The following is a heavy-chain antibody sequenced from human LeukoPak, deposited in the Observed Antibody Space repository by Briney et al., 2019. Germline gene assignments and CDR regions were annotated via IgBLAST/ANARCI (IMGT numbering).Heavy chain of an antibody. V-gene: IGHV3-21*01. CDR3: ARDIRYYDTTPHFDY. Sequence: GGSLRLSCAASGFTFSSYSMNWVRQAPGKGLEWVSSISSSSSYIYYEDSVKGRFTISRDNAKNSLYLQMNSLRAEDTAVYYCARDIRYYDTTPHFDYWGQGTLVTVSS. D-gene: IGHD3-22*01. J-gene: IGHJ4*02. CDR1: GFTFSSYS. CDR2: ISSSSSYI.